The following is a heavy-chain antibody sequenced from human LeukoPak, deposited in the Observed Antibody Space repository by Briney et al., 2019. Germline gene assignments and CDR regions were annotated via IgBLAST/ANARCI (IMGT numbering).Heavy chain of an antibody. CDR3: AGHYGDYGGSFDY. CDR2: ISYDGSNK. J-gene: IGHJ4*02. Sequence: GRSLRLSCAASGFNFSSYGMHWVRQAPGKGLEWVAVISYDGSNKYYADSVKGRFTISRDNSKNTLYLQMNSLRAEDTAVYYCAGHYGDYGGSFDYWGQGTLVTVSS. CDR1: GFNFSSYG. D-gene: IGHD4-17*01. V-gene: IGHV3-30*03.